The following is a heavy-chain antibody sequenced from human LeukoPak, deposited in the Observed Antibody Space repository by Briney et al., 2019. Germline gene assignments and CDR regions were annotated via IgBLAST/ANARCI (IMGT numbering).Heavy chain of an antibody. CDR1: GGSISSYY. Sequence: SETLSLTCTVSGGSISSYYWSRIRQPPGKGLEWIGYIYYSGSTNYNPSLKSRVTISVDTSKNQFSLKLSSVTAADTAVYYCARDSRLRYFDWPSKDDYYYGMDVWGQGTTVTVSS. CDR2: IYYSGST. D-gene: IGHD3-9*01. V-gene: IGHV4-59*12. CDR3: ARDSRLRYFDWPSKDDYYYGMDV. J-gene: IGHJ6*02.